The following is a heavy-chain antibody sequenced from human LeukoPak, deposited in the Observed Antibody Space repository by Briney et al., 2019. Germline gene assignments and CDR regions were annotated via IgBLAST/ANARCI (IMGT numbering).Heavy chain of an antibody. CDR3: ARAITMIVVVGYYFDY. J-gene: IGHJ4*02. Sequence: AASVKVSCTASGYTFTSYGISWVRQAPGQGLEWMGWISAYNGNTNYAQKLQGRVTMTTDTSTSTAYMELRSLRSDDTAVYYCARAITMIVVVGYYFDYWGQGTLVTVSS. V-gene: IGHV1-18*01. D-gene: IGHD3-22*01. CDR2: ISAYNGNT. CDR1: GYTFTSYG.